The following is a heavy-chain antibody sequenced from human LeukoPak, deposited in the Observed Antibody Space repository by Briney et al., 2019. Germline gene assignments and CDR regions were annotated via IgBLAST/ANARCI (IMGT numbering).Heavy chain of an antibody. CDR3: ARDGYCSSTSCYSRESY. J-gene: IGHJ4*02. D-gene: IGHD2-2*03. Sequence: PSETLSLTCAVFGGSFTGYYWSWIRQPPGKGLEWIGEINHSGSTNYNPSLRSRVTISVDTSKNQFSLKLSSVTAADTAVYYCARDGYCSSTSCYSRESYWGQGTLVTVSS. CDR2: INHSGST. V-gene: IGHV4-34*01. CDR1: GGSFTGYY.